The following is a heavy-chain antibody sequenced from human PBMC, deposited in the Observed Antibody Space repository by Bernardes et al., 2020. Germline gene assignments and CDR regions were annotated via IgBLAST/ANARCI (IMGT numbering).Heavy chain of an antibody. D-gene: IGHD2-2*01. V-gene: IGHV3-33*08. CDR3: ARDGTVLVPAGMSRRELYYGIDD. Sequence: GGSLRLSCAASGFIFSDYGMHWVRQAPGKGLEWVAVVRSDGSNKDYGESVKGRLHISIDNFKNMLYLQMNSLRAEDTAVYYCARDGTVLVPAGMSRRELYYGIDDWDQGTTVTVSS. J-gene: IGHJ6*02. CDR1: GFIFSDYG. CDR2: VRSDGSNK.